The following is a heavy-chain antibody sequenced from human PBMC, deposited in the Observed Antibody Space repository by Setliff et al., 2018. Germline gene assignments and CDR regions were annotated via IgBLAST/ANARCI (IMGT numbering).Heavy chain of an antibody. V-gene: IGHV3-7*01. Sequence: GGSLRLSCAASGFTFSSYWMSWVRQAPGKGLEWVANIKQDGSERYYVDSVKGRFTISRDNSKNTLYLQMNSLRAEDTAVYYCAKDNEWDWEYFDYWGQGTLVTVSS. D-gene: IGHD1-26*01. CDR1: GFTFSSYW. J-gene: IGHJ4*02. CDR2: IKQDGSER. CDR3: AKDNEWDWEYFDY.